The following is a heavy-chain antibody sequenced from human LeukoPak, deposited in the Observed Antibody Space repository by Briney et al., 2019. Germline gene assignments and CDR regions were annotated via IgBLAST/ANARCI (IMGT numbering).Heavy chain of an antibody. V-gene: IGHV1-2*02. CDR1: GYTFTGYY. CDR2: INPNSGGT. J-gene: IGHJ4*02. D-gene: IGHD3-22*01. Sequence: ASVKVSCKASGYTFTGYYMHWVRQAPGQGLEWMGWINPNSGGTNYAQKFQGRVTMTRDTSISTAYMELSRLRSDDPAVYFCASLDDSSGSAYFDYWGQGTLVTVSS. CDR3: ASLDDSSGSAYFDY.